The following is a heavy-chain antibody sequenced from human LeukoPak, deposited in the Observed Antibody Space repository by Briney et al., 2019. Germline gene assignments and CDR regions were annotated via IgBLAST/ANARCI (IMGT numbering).Heavy chain of an antibody. J-gene: IGHJ4*02. CDR3: ARAYYDILTEGPYFDY. Sequence: PGESLKISCKGSGYSFTSYWIGWVRQMPGKGLEWMGIIYPGDSDTRYSPSFQGQVTISADKSISTAYLQWSSLKASDTAMYYCARAYYDILTEGPYFDYWGRGTLVTVSS. V-gene: IGHV5-51*01. D-gene: IGHD3-9*01. CDR1: GYSFTSYW. CDR2: IYPGDSDT.